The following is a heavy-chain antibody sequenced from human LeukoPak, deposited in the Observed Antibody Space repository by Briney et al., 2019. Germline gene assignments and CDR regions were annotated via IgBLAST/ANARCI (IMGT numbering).Heavy chain of an antibody. CDR1: GFTFSSYS. J-gene: IGHJ4*02. CDR2: ISSTSRSI. CDR3: AREGDSSGYYSGYFDY. D-gene: IGHD3-22*01. V-gene: IGHV3-48*04. Sequence: GGSLRLSCAASGFTFSSYSMNWVRQAPGKGLEWVSYISSTSRSIYYADSVKGRFTISRDNAKNSLFLQINSLRAEDTAVYYCAREGDSSGYYSGYFDYWGQGTLVTVSS.